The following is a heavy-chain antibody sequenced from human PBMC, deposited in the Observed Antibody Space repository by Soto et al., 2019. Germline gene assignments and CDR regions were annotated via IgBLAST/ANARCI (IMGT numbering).Heavy chain of an antibody. V-gene: IGHV3-23*01. Sequence: GGSLRLSCAASGFAFRNSDMSWVRQAQGKGLEWVSSISGSDGSTYYADSVRGRFTISRDHSKNTLYLLMNSLRAEDTAVYYCAKEESITMIIVVVFYFDYWGQGTVATVSS. D-gene: IGHD3-22*01. J-gene: IGHJ4*02. CDR3: AKEESITMIIVVVFYFDY. CDR1: GFAFRNSD. CDR2: ISGSDGST.